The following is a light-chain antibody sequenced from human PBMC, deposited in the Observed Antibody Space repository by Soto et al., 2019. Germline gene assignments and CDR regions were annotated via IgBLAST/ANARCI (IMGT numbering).Light chain of an antibody. Sequence: QPVLTQPASVSGSPGQSITISCTGTSSDFGGYNYVSWYQQHPGKAPKLMIYDVSNRPSGVSNRFSGSKSGNTASLTISGLQAEDEAVYYCSPCSSSSTLYVFGPGTKVTVL. CDR2: DVS. V-gene: IGLV2-14*01. CDR3: SPCSSSSTLYV. CDR1: SSDFGGYNY. J-gene: IGLJ1*01.